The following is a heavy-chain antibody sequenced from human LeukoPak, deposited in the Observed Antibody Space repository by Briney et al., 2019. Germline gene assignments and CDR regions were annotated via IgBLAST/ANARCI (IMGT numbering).Heavy chain of an antibody. J-gene: IGHJ6*03. V-gene: IGHV1-8*01. CDR1: GFTLTSYA. D-gene: IGHD1-1*01. CDR3: ASAGSWNGTTDYYYIDV. CDR2: MKPNSANT. Sequence: GPSVKLSCKASGFTLTSYAINWVRQAPGQGPEWNGWMKPNSANTGYAQKFQGRVTITRNTSISTAYMELSSLRSEDTAVYYCASAGSWNGTTDYYYIDVWGKGTTVTVSS.